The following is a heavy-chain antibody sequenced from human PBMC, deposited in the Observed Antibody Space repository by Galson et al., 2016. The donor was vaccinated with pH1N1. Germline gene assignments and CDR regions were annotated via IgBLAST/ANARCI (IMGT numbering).Heavy chain of an antibody. D-gene: IGHD4-17*01. J-gene: IGHJ4*02. Sequence: PALVKPTQTLTLTCTFSGFSLSSSGMCVSWIRQPPGNALEWIALIDWDDDKYYRTSLKTRPTISKDTSNHKVILTMTNMDPVDTATYDCARFQYGDYGKFFDYWGQGTLVTVSS. CDR3: ARFQYGDYGKFFDY. CDR2: IDWDDDK. CDR1: GFSLSSSGMC. V-gene: IGHV2-70*01.